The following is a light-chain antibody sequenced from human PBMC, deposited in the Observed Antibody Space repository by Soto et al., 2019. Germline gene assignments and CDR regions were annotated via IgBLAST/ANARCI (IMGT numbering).Light chain of an antibody. CDR2: QDT. V-gene: IGLV3-1*01. CDR3: QAWDSFTVL. Sequence: SYERTQPPSVSVSPGQTASITCSGDKLGDKYACWYQQKPGQSPVLVIYQDTTRPSGIPERFSGSKSGNTATLTISGTQAMDEADYYCQAWDSFTVLFGGGTKLTVL. CDR1: KLGDKY. J-gene: IGLJ2*01.